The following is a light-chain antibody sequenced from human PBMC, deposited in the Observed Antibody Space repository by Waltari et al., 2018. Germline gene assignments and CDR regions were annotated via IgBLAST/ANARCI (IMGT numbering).Light chain of an antibody. CDR2: YRSDSTN. CDR3: MILHNNAVV. J-gene: IGLJ3*02. V-gene: IGLV5-45*01. Sequence: QAVLTQPASLSASPGASVSLTCTLRSGISVGTYKIYWYQQRPGSPPQFLVKYRSDSTNERCSGVPNLFSGSRVTSANAGILLISGLQSEDEADYYWMILHNNAVVFGGGTRLTVL. CDR1: SGISVGTYK.